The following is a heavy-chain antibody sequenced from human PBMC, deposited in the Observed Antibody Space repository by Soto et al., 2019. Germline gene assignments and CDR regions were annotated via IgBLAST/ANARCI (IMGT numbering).Heavy chain of an antibody. J-gene: IGHJ4*02. CDR2: ISASGSTI. Sequence: GGSLRLSCAASGFTFSDYYMDWIRQVPGRGLEWVSCISASGSTINYADSVRGRFTISRDTAKNTLNLQMNSLRVEDTAVYFCARAEKTRGDFDYWGQGTLVTVSS. V-gene: IGHV3-11*01. CDR1: GFTFSDYY. CDR3: ARAEKTRGDFDY. D-gene: IGHD1-7*01.